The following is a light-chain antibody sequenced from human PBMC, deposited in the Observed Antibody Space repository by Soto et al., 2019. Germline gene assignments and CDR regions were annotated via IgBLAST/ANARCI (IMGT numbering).Light chain of an antibody. CDR2: GAS. CDR1: KSVSSNF. Sequence: EIVLTQSPGTLSLSTGERATLSCKASKSVSSNFLACYQRKPGQAPRLLIYGASYRATYIQYRFIGSGTGTDFTLTITRLEQEEFAVYYSQQYGTSPPSFGQGTKVEI. V-gene: IGKV3-20*01. CDR3: QQYGTSPPS. J-gene: IGKJ1*01.